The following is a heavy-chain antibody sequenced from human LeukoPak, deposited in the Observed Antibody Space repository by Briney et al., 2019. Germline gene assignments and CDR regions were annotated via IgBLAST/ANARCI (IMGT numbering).Heavy chain of an antibody. V-gene: IGHV3-74*01. J-gene: IGHJ4*02. CDR1: GFTFSSYW. D-gene: IGHD3-16*01. Sequence: GGSLRLSCAASGFTFSSYWMHWVRQAPGKGLVWVSRINSDGSSTYYADSVKGRLTISRDDSKNTLYLQMNSPRAEDTAVYYCPNLPPKWGYFDYWFQGTLVSVSS. CDR2: INSDGSST. CDR3: PNLPPKWGYFDY.